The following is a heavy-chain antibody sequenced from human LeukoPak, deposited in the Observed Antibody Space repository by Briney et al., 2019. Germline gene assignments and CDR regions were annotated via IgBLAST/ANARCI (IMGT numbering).Heavy chain of an antibody. CDR3: ARSGWYGNAFDI. CDR1: GYSFTGYY. J-gene: IGHJ3*02. D-gene: IGHD6-19*01. Sequence: ASVKVSCKASGYSFTGYYMHWVRQAPGQGLEWMGWINPNSGGTNYAQKFQGRVIMTRDTSISTAYMELSSLRFDDTAVYYCARSGWYGNAFDIWGQGTMVTVSS. V-gene: IGHV1-2*02. CDR2: INPNSGGT.